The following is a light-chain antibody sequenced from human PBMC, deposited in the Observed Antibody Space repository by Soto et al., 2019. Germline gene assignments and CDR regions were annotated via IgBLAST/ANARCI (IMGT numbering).Light chain of an antibody. J-gene: IGKJ1*01. V-gene: IGKV1-5*01. CDR1: QSISGW. CDR2: DAS. Sequence: DIQMTQSPPTLSASVGDRVTLTCRASQSISGWLAWYQQKPGKAPKLLIYDASTLESGVPSRFSGSGSGTEFTLTISSLQPEDFATHYCHQYNTYSQTFGQGTKVEI. CDR3: HQYNTYSQT.